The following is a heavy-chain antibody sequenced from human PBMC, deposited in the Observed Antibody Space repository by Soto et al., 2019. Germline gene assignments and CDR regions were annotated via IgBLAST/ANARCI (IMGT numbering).Heavy chain of an antibody. V-gene: IGHV3-23*01. Sequence: EVQLLESGGGLVQPGGSLRLSCAASGFTFSSHVMNWVRQAPGKGLEWVAAISGGGGTTYYGDSVEGRFTMSRDNSKNTLYLQMKSLRADDTAVYYCARGPRATPPHDYGLDVWGQGTTVTVSS. CDR3: ARGPRATPPHDYGLDV. CDR1: GFTFSSHV. J-gene: IGHJ6*02. D-gene: IGHD5-12*01. CDR2: ISGGGGTT.